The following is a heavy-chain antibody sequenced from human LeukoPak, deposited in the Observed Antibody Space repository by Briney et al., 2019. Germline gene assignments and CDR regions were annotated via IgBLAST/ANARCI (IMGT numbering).Heavy chain of an antibody. V-gene: IGHV3-33*08. D-gene: IGHD3-22*01. CDR1: GFSFDDYA. CDR2: IWYDGSNK. CDR3: ARDDSSGLEFDY. Sequence: GGSLRLSCAASGFSFDDYAMSWVRQAPGKGLEWVAVIWYDGSNKYYADSVKGRFTISRDNSKNTLYLQMNSLRAEDTAVYYCARDDSSGLEFDYWGQGTLVTVSS. J-gene: IGHJ4*02.